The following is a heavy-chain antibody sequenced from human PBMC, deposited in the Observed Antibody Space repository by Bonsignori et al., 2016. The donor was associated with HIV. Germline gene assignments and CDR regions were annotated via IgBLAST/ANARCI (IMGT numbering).Heavy chain of an antibody. CDR2: TLPISGTA. V-gene: IGHV1-69*13. CDR3: ARDPREYYGLPAHSFYFRY. Sequence: ASVKVSCKASGGTFSYYAISWVRQAPGQGLEWMGGTLPISGTADYAQKFQGRVTITADESTGTAYMELSSLRSEDTAVYYCARDPREYYGLPAHSFYFRYWGQGSLVTVSS. D-gene: IGHD4-17*01. J-gene: IGHJ4*02. CDR1: GGTFSYYA.